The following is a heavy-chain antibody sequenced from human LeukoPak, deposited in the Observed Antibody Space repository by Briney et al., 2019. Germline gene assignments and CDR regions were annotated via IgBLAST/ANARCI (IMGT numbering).Heavy chain of an antibody. CDR2: INPNSGGT. Sequence: ASVKVSCKSSGYTFTAYYIHWVRQAPGQGLEWMGWINPNSGGTKYAQKFQGRVSMTSDTSISTAYMELSRLKSDDTAVYYCARDRGSNPGEWGQGTLVTVSS. CDR3: ARDRGSNPGE. CDR1: GYTFTAYY. J-gene: IGHJ4*02. V-gene: IGHV1-2*02. D-gene: IGHD3-10*01.